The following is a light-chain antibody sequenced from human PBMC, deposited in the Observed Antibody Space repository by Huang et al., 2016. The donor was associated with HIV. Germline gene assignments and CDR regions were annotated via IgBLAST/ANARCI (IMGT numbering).Light chain of an antibody. J-gene: IGKJ4*01. CDR3: QQYNDWLSLT. CDR1: QSISSN. Sequence: EIVMTQSTGTLSVSPGERATLSCRASQSISSNLTWYQQKTGKSPRLLIYVASLRATGVPVRFRGSGSGTEFTLTNSSLHFEDSAVYYCQQYNDWLSLTFGGGTKV. CDR2: VAS. V-gene: IGKV3-15*01.